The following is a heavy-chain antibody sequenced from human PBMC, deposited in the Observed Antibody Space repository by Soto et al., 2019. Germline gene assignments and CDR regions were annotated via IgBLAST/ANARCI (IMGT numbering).Heavy chain of an antibody. CDR3: AKAMGGYYYDSSGYSSYYGMDV. CDR1: GFTFSGYG. Sequence: PGGSLRLSCAASGFTFSGYGMHWVRQAPGKGLEWVAFITYDGSNIYYADSVKGRFTISRDNSKNTLYLQMNSLRAEDTAVYYCAKAMGGYYYDSSGYSSYYGMDVWGQGTTVTVSS. V-gene: IGHV3-30*18. D-gene: IGHD3-22*01. J-gene: IGHJ6*02. CDR2: ITYDGSNI.